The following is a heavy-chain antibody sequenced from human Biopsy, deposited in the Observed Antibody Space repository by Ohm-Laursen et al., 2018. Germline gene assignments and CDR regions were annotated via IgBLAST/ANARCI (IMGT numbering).Heavy chain of an antibody. CDR3: ARDRGYYSDRTVPGYFDL. D-gene: IGHD3-22*01. V-gene: IGHV4-59*01. J-gene: IGHJ2*01. CDR2: VYYTGST. CDR1: GDSISSYY. Sequence: GTLSLTCTVSGDSISSYYWSWIRQPPGKGLQWIGYVYYTGSTDYNPSLQSRVTISVNTSKNHFSLRLRSVTPADTAIYYCARDRGYYSDRTVPGYFDLWGRGTLVTVSS.